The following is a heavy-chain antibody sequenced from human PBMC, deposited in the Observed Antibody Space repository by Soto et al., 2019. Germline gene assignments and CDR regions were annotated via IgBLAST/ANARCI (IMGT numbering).Heavy chain of an antibody. J-gene: IGHJ6*02. CDR3: ARVLGYSSGWYSPPYYYYYGMDV. CDR1: GGTFSSYA. Sequence: QVQLVQSGAEVKKPGSSVKVSCKASGGTFSSYAISWVRQAPGQGLEWMGGIIPIFGTASYAQKFQGRVTIAADGSRSTAYMERSSLRSEDTAVYYGARVLGYSSGWYSPPYYYYYGMDVGGRGSTVTVCS. V-gene: IGHV1-69*01. D-gene: IGHD6-19*01. CDR2: IIPIFGTA.